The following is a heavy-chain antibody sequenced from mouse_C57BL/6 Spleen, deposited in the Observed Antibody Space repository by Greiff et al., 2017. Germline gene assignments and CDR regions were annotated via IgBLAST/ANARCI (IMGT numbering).Heavy chain of an antibody. D-gene: IGHD5-5*01. CDR1: GFTFSSYA. CDR3: TRRDLPYAMDY. V-gene: IGHV5-9-1*02. Sequence: DVMLVESGEGLVKPGGSLKLSCAASGFTFSSYAMSWVRQTPEPRLAWVAYISSGGDYIYSADTVKGRFPISRDNARNTLYLQMSSLKSEDTAMYYFTRRDLPYAMDYWGQGTSVTVSS. J-gene: IGHJ4*01. CDR2: ISSGGDYI.